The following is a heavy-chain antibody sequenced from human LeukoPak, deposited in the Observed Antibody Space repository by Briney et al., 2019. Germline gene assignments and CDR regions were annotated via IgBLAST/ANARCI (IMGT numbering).Heavy chain of an antibody. Sequence: PGGSLRLSCAASGFTFSSYSMNCVRQAPGKGLEWVSYISSSSTTIYYADSVKGRFTICRDNAKNSLYLQMNSLRDEDTAGYYCARQRQGSFGFWGQGTLVTVSS. D-gene: IGHD2-15*01. CDR2: ISSSSTTI. CDR1: GFTFSSYS. J-gene: IGHJ4*02. V-gene: IGHV3-48*02. CDR3: ARQRQGSFGF.